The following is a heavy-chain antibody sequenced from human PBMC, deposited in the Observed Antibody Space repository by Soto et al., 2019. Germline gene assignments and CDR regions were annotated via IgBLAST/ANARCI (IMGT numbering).Heavy chain of an antibody. CDR3: ARDFPYSSSWYGLSGDDY. CDR2: ISAYNGNT. CDR1: GYTFTSYG. Sequence: QVQLVQSGAEVKKPGASVKVSCKASGYTFTSYGISWVRQAPGQGLEWMGWISAYNGNTNYAQKLQGRVTMTTDTTTSTAYRERRSLRSDDTAVYYCARDFPYSSSWYGLSGDDYWGQGTLVTVSS. D-gene: IGHD6-13*01. J-gene: IGHJ4*02. V-gene: IGHV1-18*01.